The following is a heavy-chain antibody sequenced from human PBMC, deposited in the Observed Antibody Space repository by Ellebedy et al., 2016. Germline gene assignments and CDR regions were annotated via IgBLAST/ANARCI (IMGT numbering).Heavy chain of an antibody. J-gene: IGHJ4*02. CDR1: GFTFSSYG. Sequence: GESLKISXAASGFTFSSYGMHWVRQAPGKGLEWVAIIWYDGSKTFYADSVKGRFTISRDNSKNTLYLQMNSLRAEDTAVYYCARVPDVIWSEYYFDYWGQGTLVTVSS. V-gene: IGHV3-33*01. D-gene: IGHD3-10*01. CDR2: IWYDGSKT. CDR3: ARVPDVIWSEYYFDY.